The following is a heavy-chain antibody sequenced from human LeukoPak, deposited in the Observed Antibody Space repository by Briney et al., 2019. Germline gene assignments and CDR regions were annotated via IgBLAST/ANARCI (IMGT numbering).Heavy chain of an antibody. Sequence: PGGSLRLSRAASGFTFSTYSMNWVRQAPGKGLEWVSSISSSSTYIYYADSVKGRFTISRDNARNSVNLQMNSLRVEDTAVYYCARADLDYWGQGTLVTVSS. D-gene: IGHD3-3*01. CDR1: GFTFSTYS. V-gene: IGHV3-21*03. J-gene: IGHJ4*02. CDR3: ARADLDY. CDR2: ISSSSTYI.